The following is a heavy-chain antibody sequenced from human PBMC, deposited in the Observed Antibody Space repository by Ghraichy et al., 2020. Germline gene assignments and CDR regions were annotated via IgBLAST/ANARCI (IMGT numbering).Heavy chain of an antibody. V-gene: IGHV6-1*01. Sequence: SQTLSHTCAISGDSVSSNSVAWNWIRQSPSRGLEWLGRTYYRSKWINDYAVSLKSRITIDPDTSKNQFSLQLNSVTPEDTAVYYCAREDTTFDYWGQGTLVTVSS. CDR3: AREDTTFDY. CDR1: GDSVSSNSVA. J-gene: IGHJ4*02. CDR2: TYYRSKWIN. D-gene: IGHD1-26*01.